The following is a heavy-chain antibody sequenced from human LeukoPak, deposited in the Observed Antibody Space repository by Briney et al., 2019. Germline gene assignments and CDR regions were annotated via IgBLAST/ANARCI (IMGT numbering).Heavy chain of an antibody. CDR1: GFTFSDYY. CDR3: AREYYYYDSSGYYPPAY. V-gene: IGHV3-11*01. Sequence: GGSLRLSCAASGFTFSDYYMSWIRQAPGKGLEWVSYTSSSGSTIYYADSVKGRFTISRDNAKNSLYLQMNSLRAEDTAVYYCAREYYYYDSSGYYPPAYWGQGTLVTVSS. J-gene: IGHJ4*02. D-gene: IGHD3-22*01. CDR2: TSSSGSTI.